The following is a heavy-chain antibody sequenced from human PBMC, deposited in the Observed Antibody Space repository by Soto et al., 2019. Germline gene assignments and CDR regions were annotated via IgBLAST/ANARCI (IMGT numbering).Heavy chain of an antibody. CDR3: ARDLGLGNTPAYNYFDF. CDR2: TYYRGGT. D-gene: IGHD3-16*01. CDR1: GGSVSSNSY. Sequence: QVQLQESGPGLVNPSETLSLTCSVSGGSVSSNSYWSWIRQPPGKGLEWIGYTYYRGGTKYSPSLKSRVTISVDTSKNQFSLRLSLVTATDTAVYYRARDLGLGNTPAYNYFDFWGQGILITVSS. J-gene: IGHJ4*02. V-gene: IGHV4-61*01.